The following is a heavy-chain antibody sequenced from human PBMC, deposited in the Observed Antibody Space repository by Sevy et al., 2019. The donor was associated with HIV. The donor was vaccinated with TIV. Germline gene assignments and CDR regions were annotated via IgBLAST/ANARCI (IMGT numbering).Heavy chain of an antibody. D-gene: IGHD3-3*01. CDR2: ISYDGSNK. V-gene: IGHV3-30-3*01. CDR3: ARGGDDFWSGYYDY. CDR1: GFTFSSYA. J-gene: IGHJ4*02. Sequence: GGSLRLSCAASGFTFSSYAMHWVHQAPGKGLEWVAVISYDGSNKYYADSVKGRFTISRDNSKNTLYLQMNSLRAEDTAVYYCARGGDDFWSGYYDYWGQGTLVTVSS.